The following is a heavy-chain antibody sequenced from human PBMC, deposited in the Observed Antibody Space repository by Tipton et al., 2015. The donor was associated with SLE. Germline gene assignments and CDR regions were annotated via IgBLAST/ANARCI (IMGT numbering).Heavy chain of an antibody. D-gene: IGHD3-10*01. V-gene: IGHV4-61*08. CDR3: ARDPDYYGSGRSYYYYYYMDV. CDR2: IYYSGST. CDR1: GASISSIDYY. J-gene: IGHJ6*03. Sequence: TLSLTCTVSGASISSIDYYWSWIRQPPGKGLEWIGYIYYSGSTNYNPSLKSRVTISVDTSKNQFSLKLSSVTAADTAVYYCARDPDYYGSGRSYYYYYYMDVWGTGTPVTVSS.